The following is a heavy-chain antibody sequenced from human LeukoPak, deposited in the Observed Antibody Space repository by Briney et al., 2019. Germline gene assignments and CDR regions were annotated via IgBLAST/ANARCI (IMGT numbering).Heavy chain of an antibody. CDR2: INPSGGST. CDR3: AREYLSKYSSTSCYRGYCGGDSDAFDI. V-gene: IGHV1-46*01. J-gene: IGHJ3*02. CDR1: GYTFTSSY. Sequence: ASVKVSCKASGYTFTSSYIHWVRQAPGQGLEWMGIINPSGGSTSYAQKFQGRVTMTRDTSTSTVYMELSSLRSEDTAVYYCAREYLSKYSSTSCYRGYCGGDSDAFDIWGQGTMVTVSS. D-gene: IGHD2-2*01.